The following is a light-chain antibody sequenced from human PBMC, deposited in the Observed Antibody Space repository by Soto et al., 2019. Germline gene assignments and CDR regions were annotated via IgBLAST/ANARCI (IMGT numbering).Light chain of an antibody. J-gene: IGLJ3*02. CDR3: QSHDSSLNSWV. Sequence: QSVLTQPPSMSGAPGQRVTISCTGSSSNIGAGYDVHWYQLLPGTAPKLLIYGNTNRPSGVPDRFSASKSGTSASLAITGLRAEDEADYYCQSHDSSLNSWVFGGGTKLTVL. CDR1: SSNIGAGYD. V-gene: IGLV1-40*01. CDR2: GNT.